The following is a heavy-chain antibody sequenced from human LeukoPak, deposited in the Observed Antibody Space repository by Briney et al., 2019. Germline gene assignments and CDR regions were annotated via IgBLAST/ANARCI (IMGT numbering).Heavy chain of an antibody. CDR3: ARAIAMVRGVNYFDY. D-gene: IGHD3-10*01. Sequence: GGSLRLSCAASGFTFSSYAMSWVRQAPGKGLEWVSAISGSGGSTYYSGSVKGRFTISRENARNSLYLQMNSLRAGDTAVYYCARAIAMVRGVNYFDYWGQGALVTVSS. CDR2: ISGSGGST. J-gene: IGHJ4*02. V-gene: IGHV3-23*01. CDR1: GFTFSSYA.